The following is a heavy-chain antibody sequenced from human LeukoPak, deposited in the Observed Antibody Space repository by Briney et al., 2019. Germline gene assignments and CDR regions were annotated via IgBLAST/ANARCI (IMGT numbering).Heavy chain of an antibody. D-gene: IGHD2-8*01. Sequence: PGGSLRLSCAASGFTFSSYAMHWVRQAPGKGLEWGAVISYDGSNKYYADSVKGRFTISRDNSKNTLYLQMNSLRAEDTAVYYCARDLGRFRIVLKVHADYWGQGTLVTVSS. J-gene: IGHJ4*02. CDR3: ARDLGRFRIVLKVHADY. CDR2: ISYDGSNK. CDR1: GFTFSSYA. V-gene: IGHV3-30-3*01.